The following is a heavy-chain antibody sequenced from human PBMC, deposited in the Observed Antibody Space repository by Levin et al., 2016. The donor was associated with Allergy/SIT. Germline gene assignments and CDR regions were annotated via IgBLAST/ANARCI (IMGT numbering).Heavy chain of an antibody. CDR2: IYPGDSDT. CDR1: GYSFTSYW. Sequence: KVSCKGSGYSFTSYWIGWVRQMPGKGLEWMGIIYPGDSDTRYSPSFQGQVTISADKSISTAYLQWSSLKASDTAMYYCASRRHRNYDSSTNAFDIWGQGTMVTVSS. J-gene: IGHJ3*02. D-gene: IGHD3-22*01. CDR3: ASRRHRNYDSSTNAFDI. V-gene: IGHV5-51*01.